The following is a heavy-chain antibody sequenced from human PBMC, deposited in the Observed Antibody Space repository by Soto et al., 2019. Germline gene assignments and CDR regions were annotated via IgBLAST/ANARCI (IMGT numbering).Heavy chain of an antibody. J-gene: IGHJ6*02. CDR3: AKDMRGGSSSSRYYYGVDV. CDR2: ISWDSGTI. CDR1: GFTFSSYA. V-gene: IGHV3-9*01. Sequence: GGSLRLSCAASGFTFSSYAMSWVRQAPGKGLEWVSGISWDSGTIVYVDSVKGRFTISRDNAKNSLYLQMNSLRAEDTALYYCAKDMRGGSSSSRYYYGVDVWGQGTTVTV. D-gene: IGHD6-13*01.